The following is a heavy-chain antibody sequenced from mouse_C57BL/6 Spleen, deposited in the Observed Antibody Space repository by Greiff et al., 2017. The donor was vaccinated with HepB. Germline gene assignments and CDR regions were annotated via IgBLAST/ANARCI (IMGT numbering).Heavy chain of an antibody. CDR1: GYSITSGYY. J-gene: IGHJ3*01. CDR2: ISYDGSN. Sequence: VQLVESGPGLVKPSQSLSLTCSVTGYSITSGYYWNWIRQFPGNKLEWMGYISYDGSNNYNPSLKNRISITRDTSKNQFFLKLNSVTTEDTATYYCARGFAYWGQGTLVTVSA. V-gene: IGHV3-6*01. CDR3: ARGFAY.